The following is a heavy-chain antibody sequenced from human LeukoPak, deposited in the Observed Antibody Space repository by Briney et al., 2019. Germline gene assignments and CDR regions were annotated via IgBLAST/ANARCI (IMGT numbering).Heavy chain of an antibody. CDR2: IYHTGSS. J-gene: IGHJ4*02. D-gene: IGHD3-3*01. CDR1: GGSISSSNW. Sequence: SETLSLTCAASGGSISSSNWWSWVRQPPGKGLEWIGEIYHTGSSNYNPSLKSRVTISVDTSKNQFSLKLSSVTAADTAVYYCAREANDFWSGYYTYYFDYWGQGTLVTVSS. CDR3: AREANDFWSGYYTYYFDY. V-gene: IGHV4-4*02.